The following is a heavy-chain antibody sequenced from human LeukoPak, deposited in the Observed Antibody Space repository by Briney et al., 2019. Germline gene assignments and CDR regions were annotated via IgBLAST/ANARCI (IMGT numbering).Heavy chain of an antibody. Sequence: ASVKVSYKASGYTFTGYNMHWVRQAPGQGLEWMGWINPKSGATIFARKFQDRVTLTRDTSINTVYMELSRLRSDDTAFYFCARASFNGNSEAYWGQGTLVTVSS. CDR2: INPKSGAT. V-gene: IGHV1-2*07. J-gene: IGHJ4*02. D-gene: IGHD4-23*01. CDR1: GYTFTGYN. CDR3: ARASFNGNSEAY.